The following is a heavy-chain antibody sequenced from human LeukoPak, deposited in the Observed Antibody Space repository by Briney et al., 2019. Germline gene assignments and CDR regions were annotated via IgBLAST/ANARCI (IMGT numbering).Heavy chain of an antibody. D-gene: IGHD1-20*01. J-gene: IGHJ4*02. CDR3: AILSRITGTTV. CDR1: GFTFDDYA. V-gene: IGHV3-9*01. Sequence: GGSLRLSCAASGFTFDDYAMHRVRQAPGKGLEWVSGISWNSGSIGYADSVKGRFTISRDNAKNSLYLQMNSLRAEDTALYYCAILSRITGTTVWGQGTLVTVSS. CDR2: ISWNSGSI.